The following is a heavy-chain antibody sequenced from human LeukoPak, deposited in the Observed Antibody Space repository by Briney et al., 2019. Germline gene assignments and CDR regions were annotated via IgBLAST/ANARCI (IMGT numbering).Heavy chain of an antibody. CDR2: INPSGGST. J-gene: IGHJ3*02. CDR1: GYTFTSYY. V-gene: IGHV1-46*01. Sequence: ASVKVSCKASGYTFTSYYMHWVRQAPGQGLEWMGIINPSGGSTSYAQKFQGRVTMTRDTSPSTVYMELSSLRSEDTAVYYCARVNDILTGYYIKGEGSAFDIWGQGTMVTVSS. CDR3: ARVNDILTGYYIKGEGSAFDI. D-gene: IGHD3-9*01.